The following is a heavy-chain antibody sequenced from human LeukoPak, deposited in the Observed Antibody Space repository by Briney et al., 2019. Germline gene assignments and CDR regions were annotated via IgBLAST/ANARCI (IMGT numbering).Heavy chain of an antibody. V-gene: IGHV3-53*01. J-gene: IGHJ2*01. CDR1: GFTVSSNY. CDR3: ARDLYGVPGWYFDL. Sequence: GGSLRLSCAASGFTVSSNYMSWVRQAPGKGLEWVSIIYSGADTYYADSVKGRFTVSRDNSKNTVYLQMNSLRAEDTAVYYCARDLYGVPGWYFDLWGRGTLVTVSS. D-gene: IGHD4-17*01. CDR2: IYSGADT.